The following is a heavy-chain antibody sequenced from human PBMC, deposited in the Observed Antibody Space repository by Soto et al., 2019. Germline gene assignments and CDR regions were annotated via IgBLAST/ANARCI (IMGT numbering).Heavy chain of an antibody. J-gene: IGHJ4*02. CDR3: AREKYYDSTGYYFDY. D-gene: IGHD3-22*01. Sequence: QVQLQESGPGLVKPSETLSLTCTVSGGSVSSGSYYWSWIRQPPGKGLEWIGYIYYSGSTHYNPSLKSRVTISVDTSKNQFSLKLSSVTAADTAVYYCAREKYYDSTGYYFDYWGQGTLVTVSS. CDR1: GGSVSSGSYY. V-gene: IGHV4-61*01. CDR2: IYYSGST.